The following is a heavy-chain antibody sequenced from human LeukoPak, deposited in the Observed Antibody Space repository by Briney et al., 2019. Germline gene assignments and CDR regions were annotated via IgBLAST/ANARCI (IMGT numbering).Heavy chain of an antibody. V-gene: IGHV4-30-2*01. Sequence: PSQTLSLTCAVSGGSLSRGAYSRSWIRHPPGKGLEWIGYIYHSGSTYYNPSLKSRVTISVDRSKNQFSLKLSSVTAADTAVYYCARARDFWSGYYLDPWGQGTLVTVSS. CDR2: IYHSGST. J-gene: IGHJ5*02. CDR3: ARARDFWSGYYLDP. CDR1: GGSLSRGAYS. D-gene: IGHD3-3*01.